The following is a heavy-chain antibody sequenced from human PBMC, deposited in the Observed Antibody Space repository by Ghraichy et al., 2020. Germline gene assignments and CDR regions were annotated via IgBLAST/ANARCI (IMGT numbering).Heavy chain of an antibody. CDR2: IYYTGSS. CDR1: DDSITSTTYY. Sequence: SQTLSLTCAVSDDSITSTTYYWGWIRQPPGKGLEWIGSIYYTGSSYYKQSLKSRFTISIDMSKQQFSLRLRSVTAADTSIYYCARHRRGDVWGGFPDSWGQGTLVTVSA. D-gene: IGHD3-16*01. CDR3: ARHRRGDVWGGFPDS. V-gene: IGHV4-39*01. J-gene: IGHJ5*01.